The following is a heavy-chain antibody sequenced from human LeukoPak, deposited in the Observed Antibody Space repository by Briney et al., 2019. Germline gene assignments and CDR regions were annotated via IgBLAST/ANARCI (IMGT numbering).Heavy chain of an antibody. CDR3: VRGIASPNYFDY. J-gene: IGHJ4*02. CDR2: INPNSGGT. V-gene: IGHV1-2*02. D-gene: IGHD6-13*01. CDR1: GYTFTGYY. Sequence: ASVKVSCKASGYTFTGYYMHWVRQAPGQGLEWMGWINPNSGGTNYAQNFQDRVTMTRDTSLSTAHMELSSLRSDDTAVYYCVRGIASPNYFDYWGQGTLVTVSS.